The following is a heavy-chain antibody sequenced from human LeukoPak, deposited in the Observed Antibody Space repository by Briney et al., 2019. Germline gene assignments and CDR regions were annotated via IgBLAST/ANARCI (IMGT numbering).Heavy chain of an antibody. V-gene: IGHV3-30*18. D-gene: IGHD3-10*01. CDR2: ISYDGSNK. CDR3: AKAPYGSGSYWRYPYTDY. Sequence: GGSLRLSCAASGFTFSSYGMHWVRQAPGKGLEWVAVISYDGSNKYYADSVKGRFTISRDNSKNTLYLQMNSLRAEDTAVYYCAKAPYGSGSYWRYPYTDYWGQGTLVTVSS. J-gene: IGHJ4*02. CDR1: GFTFSSYG.